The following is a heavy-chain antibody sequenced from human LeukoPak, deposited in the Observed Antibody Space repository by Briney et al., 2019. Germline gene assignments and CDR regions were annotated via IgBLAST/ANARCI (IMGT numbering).Heavy chain of an antibody. Sequence: GGSLRLSCAASGFSFSSYGMHWVRQAPGKGLEWVAVIWYDGSKKYYADSVKGRFTISRDNSKNTLYLQMNSLRAEDTAVYYCAKDHGVWGQGTLVTVSS. J-gene: IGHJ4*02. CDR2: IWYDGSKK. V-gene: IGHV3-33*06. CDR1: GFSFSSYG. CDR3: AKDHGV. D-gene: IGHD3-10*01.